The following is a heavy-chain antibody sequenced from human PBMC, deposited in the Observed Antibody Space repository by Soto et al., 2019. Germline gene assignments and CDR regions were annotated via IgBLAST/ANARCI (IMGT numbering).Heavy chain of an antibody. D-gene: IGHD3-3*01. CDR3: ARGTRRAYYDFWSGTHFDY. Sequence: EVQLVESGGGLVKPGGSLRLSCAASGFTFSSYSMNWVRQAPGKGLEWVSSISSSSSYIYYADSVKGRFTISRDNAKNSLYLQMNSLRAEDTAVYYCARGTRRAYYDFWSGTHFDYWGQGTLVTVSS. CDR1: GFTFSSYS. V-gene: IGHV3-21*01. CDR2: ISSSSSYI. J-gene: IGHJ4*02.